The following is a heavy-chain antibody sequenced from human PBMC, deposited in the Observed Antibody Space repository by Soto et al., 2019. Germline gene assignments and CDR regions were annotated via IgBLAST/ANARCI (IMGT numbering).Heavy chain of an antibody. D-gene: IGHD3-16*01. J-gene: IGHJ5*02. V-gene: IGHV1-8*01. CDR2: MNPNSGNT. CDR1: GYTFTSYD. Sequence: ALVKVSCKASGYTFTSYDINWVRQATGQGLEWMGWMNPNSGNTGYAQKFQGRVTMTRNTSISTAYMELSSLRSEDTAVYYCARGRRLELGGWFDPWGQGTLVTVSS. CDR3: ARGRRLELGGWFDP.